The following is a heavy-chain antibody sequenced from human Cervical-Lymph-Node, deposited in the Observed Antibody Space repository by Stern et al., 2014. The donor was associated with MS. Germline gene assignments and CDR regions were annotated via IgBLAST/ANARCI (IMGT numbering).Heavy chain of an antibody. Sequence: EVQLVQSGGGLVQPGRSLRLSCVAFGFTFDDYAMHWVRQAPGKGLEWVSGISWNSASIYHADSVRGRFTISRDNAKTSLYLQMNSLRAEDTALYYCAKGRLGYNSGLDYWGQGTLVTVSS. CDR1: GFTFDDYA. V-gene: IGHV3-9*01. J-gene: IGHJ4*02. CDR3: AKGRLGYNSGLDY. CDR2: ISWNSASI. D-gene: IGHD6-19*01.